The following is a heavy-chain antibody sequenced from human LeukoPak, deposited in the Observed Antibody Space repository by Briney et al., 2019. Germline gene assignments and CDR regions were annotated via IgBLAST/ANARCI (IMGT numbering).Heavy chain of an antibody. Sequence: PGGSLRLSCAASGFTFSYFGLHWVRQAPGRGLEWVELISTDPSNKNYADSVKGRFTIFRDNSINTLYLQMRSLRVEDTAVYYCVRDSSTTWFGRDSAWGRGTLVTVSS. J-gene: IGHJ4*02. D-gene: IGHD3-10*01. CDR1: GFTFSYFG. V-gene: IGHV3-30*03. CDR3: VRDSSTTWFGRDSA. CDR2: ISTDPSNK.